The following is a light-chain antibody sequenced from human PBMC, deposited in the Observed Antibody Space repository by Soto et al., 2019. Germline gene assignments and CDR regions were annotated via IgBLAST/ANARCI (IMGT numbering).Light chain of an antibody. CDR3: QQSYSTPAWT. J-gene: IGKJ1*01. CDR2: AAS. CDR1: QSITNF. V-gene: IGKV1-39*01. Sequence: DIQMTQSPSSLSASVGDRVTITCRASQSITNFLNWYQQKPGKAPKLLIYAASSLQSGVPSRFSGSGSGTDFTLTISSLQPEDSATYYCQQSYSTPAWTFGQGTKVEIK.